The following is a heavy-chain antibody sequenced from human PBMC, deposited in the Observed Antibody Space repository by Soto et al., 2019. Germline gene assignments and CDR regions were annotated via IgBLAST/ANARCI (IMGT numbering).Heavy chain of an antibody. V-gene: IGHV4-34*01. CDR1: GGSFSGYY. D-gene: IGHD5-18*01. CDR2: INHSGST. CDR3: ARKDTAMVSSY. J-gene: IGHJ4*02. Sequence: SETLSLTCAVYGGSFSGYYWSWIRQPPGKGLEWIGEINHSGSTNYNPSLKSRVTISVDTSKNQFSLKLSSVTAADTAVYYCARKDTAMVSSYWGQGTLVTVSS.